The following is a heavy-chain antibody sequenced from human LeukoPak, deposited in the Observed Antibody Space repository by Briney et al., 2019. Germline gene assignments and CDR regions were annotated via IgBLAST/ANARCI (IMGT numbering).Heavy chain of an antibody. CDR1: GGSISSSSYY. CDR3: ARDRVGGTTFDY. J-gene: IGHJ4*02. CDR2: IYYSGST. V-gene: IGHV4-39*02. Sequence: PSETLSLTCTVSGGSISSSSYYWGWIRQPPGKGLEWIGSIYYSGSTYYNPSLKSRVTISVDTSKNQFSLKLSSVTAADTAVYYCARDRVGGTTFDYWGQGTLVTVSS. D-gene: IGHD1-26*01.